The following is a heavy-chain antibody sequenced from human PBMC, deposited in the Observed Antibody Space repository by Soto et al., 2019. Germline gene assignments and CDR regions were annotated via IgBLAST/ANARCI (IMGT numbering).Heavy chain of an antibody. CDR3: GRVWERARDAACDX. CDR2: IYPGDSVT. Sequence: GEALKIYRRGSGYTFTNHWIARVRQMPGKGLELMVIIYPGDSVTRYSPSFQGQVTIAVYKSINTAYLQWSSVNASDSAMYYCGRVWERARDAACDXWGQGTLVTVSX. J-gene: IGHJ4*02. D-gene: IGHD1-26*01. V-gene: IGHV5-51*01. CDR1: GYTFTNHW.